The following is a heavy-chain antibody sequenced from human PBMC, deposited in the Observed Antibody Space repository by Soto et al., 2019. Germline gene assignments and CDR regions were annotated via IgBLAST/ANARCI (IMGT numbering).Heavy chain of an antibody. J-gene: IGHJ6*02. V-gene: IGHV3-53*01. CDR3: AREVFCSSSSCQVRYGMDV. D-gene: IGHD2-2*01. CDR1: GFTVSSHY. Sequence: GGSLRLSCAPSGFTVSSHYMSWVRQAPGKGLEWVSVINSGGSTYYADSVKGRFTISRDHSRNTLYLQMNSLRVEDTAVYYRAREVFCSSSSCQVRYGMDVWGQGTTVTVSS. CDR2: INSGGST.